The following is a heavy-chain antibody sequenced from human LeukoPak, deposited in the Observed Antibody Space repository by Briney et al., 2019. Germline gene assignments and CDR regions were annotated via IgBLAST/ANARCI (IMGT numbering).Heavy chain of an antibody. CDR1: GFTFSDYY. CDR3: ARDYYGSGSWYY. V-gene: IGHV3-53*01. CDR2: IYSGGST. Sequence: PGGSLRLSCAVSGFTFSDYYMSWIRQAPGKGLEWVSVIYSGGSTYYADSVKGRFTISRDNSKNTLYLQMNSLRAEDTAVYYCARDYYGSGSWYYWGQGTLVTVSS. J-gene: IGHJ4*02. D-gene: IGHD3-10*01.